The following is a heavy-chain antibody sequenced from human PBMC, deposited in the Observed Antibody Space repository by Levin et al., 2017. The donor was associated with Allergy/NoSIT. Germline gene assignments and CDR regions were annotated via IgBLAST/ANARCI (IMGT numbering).Heavy chain of an antibody. V-gene: IGHV3-23*01. D-gene: IGHD3-10*01. CDR2: ISDRGGP. Sequence: GGSLRLSCDASGFSFSSCAMNWVRQAPGKGLEWVSGISDRGGPHYADSVKGRFTISRDNSRNTVHLQMNSLRAEDTALYYCAKDNQSGSGSYTWGKFDWWGQGTPVTVSS. CDR1: GFSFSSCA. J-gene: IGHJ4*02. CDR3: AKDNQSGSGSYTWGKFDW.